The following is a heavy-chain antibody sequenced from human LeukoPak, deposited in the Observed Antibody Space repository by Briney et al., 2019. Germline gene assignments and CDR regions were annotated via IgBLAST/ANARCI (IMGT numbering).Heavy chain of an antibody. J-gene: IGHJ4*02. CDR1: GGSISSYY. CDR3: ATGREGY. Sequence: SETLSLTCTVSGGSISSYYWSWIRQPPGKGLEWIGYIYYSGSTNYNPSLKSRVTISVDTSKNQFSLKLSSVTAADTAVYYCATGREGYWGQGTLVTVSS. CDR2: IYYSGST. D-gene: IGHD1-26*01. V-gene: IGHV4-59*01.